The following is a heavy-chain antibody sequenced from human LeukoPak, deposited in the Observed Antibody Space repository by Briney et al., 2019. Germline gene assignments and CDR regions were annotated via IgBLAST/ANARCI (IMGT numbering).Heavy chain of an antibody. V-gene: IGHV3-7*03. CDR3: ARNNGMDV. Sequence: GGSLRLSRAASGFTLSNHWMTWVRQVPGRGPEWVANVNRDGSETYYLDSVKGRFTISKDNAKNSLYVQMNSLRAEDTALYHCARNNGMDVWGQGTTVIVSS. J-gene: IGHJ6*02. CDR2: VNRDGSET. CDR1: GFTLSNHW.